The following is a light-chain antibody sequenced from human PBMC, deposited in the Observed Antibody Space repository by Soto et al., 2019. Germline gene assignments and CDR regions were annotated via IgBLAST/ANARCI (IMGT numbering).Light chain of an antibody. J-gene: IGKJ1*01. Sequence: DIQMTQSPSTLSASVGDRVTITCRASQSISSWLAWYQQKPGKAPKLLIYKASTLESGVPLRFSGSGSGTEFTLTISSLQRDDFATYYCQHYNIYSRAFGQGTKVEVK. V-gene: IGKV1-5*03. CDR1: QSISSW. CDR2: KAS. CDR3: QHYNIYSRA.